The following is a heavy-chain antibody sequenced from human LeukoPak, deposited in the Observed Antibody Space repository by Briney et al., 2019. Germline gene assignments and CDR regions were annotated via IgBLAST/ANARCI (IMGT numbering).Heavy chain of an antibody. V-gene: IGHV3-48*01. Sequence: GRSLRLSCAASGFTFSSYNMNWVRQAPGKGLEWVSYISNSGSSIYYAGSVEGRFTVSRDNARTSLYLQMNSLRAEDTAVYYCVREGGSGSYSEYWGQGTLVTVSS. CDR2: ISNSGSSI. CDR1: GFTFSSYN. D-gene: IGHD3-10*01. CDR3: VREGGSGSYSEY. J-gene: IGHJ4*02.